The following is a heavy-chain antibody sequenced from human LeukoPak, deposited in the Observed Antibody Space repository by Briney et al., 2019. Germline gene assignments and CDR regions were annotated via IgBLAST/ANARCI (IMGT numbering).Heavy chain of an antibody. CDR1: GFTFSDYY. J-gene: IGHJ4*02. V-gene: IGHV3-11*01. CDR3: ARDRLGDYDHSGYYDK. Sequence: GGSLRLSCAASGFTFSDYYMSWIRQAPGEGLEWVSYICDSGRTIYYADSVKGRFTISRDNAKNFVYLQMNNLRAEDTAVYYCARDRLGDYDHSGYYDKWGQGTLVTVSS. D-gene: IGHD3-22*01. CDR2: ICDSGRTI.